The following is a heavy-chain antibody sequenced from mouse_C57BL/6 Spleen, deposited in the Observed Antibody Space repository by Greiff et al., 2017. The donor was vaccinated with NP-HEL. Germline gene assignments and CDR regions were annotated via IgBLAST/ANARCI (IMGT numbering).Heavy chain of an antibody. Sequence: EVMLVESGGGLVKPGGSLKLSCAASGFTFSSYAMSWVRQTPEKRLEWVATISDGGSYTYYPDNVKGRFTISRDNAKNNLYLQMSQLKSEDTAMYYCARDYYGSSYGRYFDYWGQGTTLTVSS. CDR1: GFTFSSYA. CDR3: ARDYYGSSYGRYFDY. V-gene: IGHV5-4*01. CDR2: ISDGGSYT. J-gene: IGHJ2*01. D-gene: IGHD1-1*01.